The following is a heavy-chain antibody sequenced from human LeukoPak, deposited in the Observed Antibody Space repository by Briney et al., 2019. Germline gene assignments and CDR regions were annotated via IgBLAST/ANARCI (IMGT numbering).Heavy chain of an antibody. CDR2: LYNAGST. Sequence: GGSLRLSCVASGFIVSNNYMSWVRQAPGKGLEWASVLYNAGSTYYADSVKGRFTISRDNSKNTLYLQMNSLRAEDTAVYYCARRAVEWGQGTLVTVSS. J-gene: IGHJ4*02. D-gene: IGHD6-19*01. V-gene: IGHV3-53*01. CDR1: GFIVSNNY. CDR3: ARRAVE.